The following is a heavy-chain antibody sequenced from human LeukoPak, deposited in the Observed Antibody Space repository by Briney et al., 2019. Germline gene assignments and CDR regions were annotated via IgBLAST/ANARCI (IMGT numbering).Heavy chain of an antibody. J-gene: IGHJ6*02. CDR2: TYYRSKWYN. Sequence: SQTLSLTCAISGDSVSSNSAAWNWIRQSPSRGLEWLGRTYYRSKWYNDYAVSVKSRITINPDTSKNQFSLQLNSVTPEDTAVYYCARVGTVAGPYYYYYYGMDVWGQGITVTVSS. CDR1: GDSVSSNSAA. D-gene: IGHD6-19*01. V-gene: IGHV6-1*01. CDR3: ARVGTVAGPYYYYYYGMDV.